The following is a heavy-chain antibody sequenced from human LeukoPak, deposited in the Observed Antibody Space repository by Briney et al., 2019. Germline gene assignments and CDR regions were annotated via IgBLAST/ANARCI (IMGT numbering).Heavy chain of an antibody. CDR1: GGSISNYY. CDR3: AREESMVRGASWFDP. V-gene: IGHV4-59*01. D-gene: IGHD3-10*01. CDR2: IYYSGST. J-gene: IGHJ5*02. Sequence: PSETPSLTCTVSGGSISNYYWSWIRQPPGKGLEWIGYIYYSGSTNYNPSLKSRVTISVDTSKNQFSLKLSSVTAADTAVYYCAREESMVRGASWFDPWGQGTLVTVSP.